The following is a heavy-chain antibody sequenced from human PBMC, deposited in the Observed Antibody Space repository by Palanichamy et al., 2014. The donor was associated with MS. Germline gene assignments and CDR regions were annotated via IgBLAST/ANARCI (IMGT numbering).Heavy chain of an antibody. Sequence: QVQLVQSGAEVKKPGASVKVSCKASGYTFTNYYMHWVRQAPGQGLEWMGIXNPSGGSTSYAQKFQGRVTMTRHASTNTVYMELSSLRSEDTAVYYCARLFTTDNSGFYSDFWGQGTLVTVSS. V-gene: IGHV1-46*01. CDR2: XNPSGGST. J-gene: IGHJ4*02. CDR1: GYTFTNYY. D-gene: IGHD3-22*01. CDR3: ARLFTTDNSGFYSDF.